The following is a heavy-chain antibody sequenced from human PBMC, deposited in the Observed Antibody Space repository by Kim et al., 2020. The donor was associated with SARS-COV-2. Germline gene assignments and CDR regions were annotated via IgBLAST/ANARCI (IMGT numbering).Heavy chain of an antibody. CDR1: GGTFSSYA. D-gene: IGHD3-10*01. V-gene: IGHV1-69*13. CDR2: IIPIFGTA. J-gene: IGHJ6*03. Sequence: SVKVFCKASGGTFSSYAISWVRQAPGQGLEWMGGIIPIFGTANYAQNFQGRVTITADESTSTAYMELSSLRSEDTAVYYCAGLWFRELFPGYYYMDVWGKGTTVTVSS. CDR3: AGLWFRELFPGYYYMDV.